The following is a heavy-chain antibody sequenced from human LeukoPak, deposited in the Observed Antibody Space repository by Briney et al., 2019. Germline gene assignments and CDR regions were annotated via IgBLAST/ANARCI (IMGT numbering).Heavy chain of an antibody. CDR1: GFTFSSYS. CDR3: ARAGIAVAGAIDY. D-gene: IGHD6-19*01. V-gene: IGHV3-48*01. CDR2: ISSSSSTI. Sequence: PGGSLRLSCAASGFTFSSYSMNWVRQAPGKGLEWVSYISSSSSTIYYADPVKGRFTIPRDNAKNSLYLQMNSLRAEDTAVYYCARAGIAVAGAIDYWGQGTLVTVSS. J-gene: IGHJ4*02.